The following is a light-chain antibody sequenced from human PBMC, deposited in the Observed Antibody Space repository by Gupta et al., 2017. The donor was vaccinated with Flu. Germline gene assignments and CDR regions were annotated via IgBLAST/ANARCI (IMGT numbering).Light chain of an antibody. CDR3: SSSTTISTYV. J-gene: IGLJ1*01. Sequence: QSALTQPASVSGSPGQSITISCTGTSSDVGGYNYVSWYQQSPGTTPKLMIYEVSNRPSGVSNRFSGSKSANTASLTISGLQAEDEADYYCSSSTTISTYVFGTGTKVTVL. CDR1: SSDVGGYNY. V-gene: IGLV2-14*01. CDR2: EVS.